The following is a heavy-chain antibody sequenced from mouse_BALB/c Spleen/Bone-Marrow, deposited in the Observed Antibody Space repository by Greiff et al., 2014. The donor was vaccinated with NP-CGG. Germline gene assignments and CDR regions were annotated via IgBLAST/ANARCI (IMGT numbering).Heavy chain of an antibody. CDR2: IDPANGNT. V-gene: IGHV14-3*02. Sequence: DVKLQESGAELVKPGASVKLSCTASGFNIKDTYMHWVKQRPEQGLEWIGNIDPANGNTKYDPKFQGKATITADTPSNTAYLQLSSLTSEDTAVYYCAREGYGNYVWYVWGAGTTVTVSS. D-gene: IGHD2-10*02. CDR1: GFNIKDTY. CDR3: AREGYGNYVWYV. J-gene: IGHJ1*01.